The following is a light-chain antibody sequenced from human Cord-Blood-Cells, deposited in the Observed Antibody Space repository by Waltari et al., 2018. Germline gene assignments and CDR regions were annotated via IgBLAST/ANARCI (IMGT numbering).Light chain of an antibody. V-gene: IGLV3-19*01. CDR3: NSRDSSGNHVV. J-gene: IGLJ2*01. CDR1: NLRSYY. CDR2: GKN. Sequence: SSELTQDPAVSVALGQTVRITCQGDNLRSYYASWYQQKPGQAPVLVIYGKNNRTSGIPDLFTGSSSGNTASLTINGAQAEEEADYYGNSRDSSGNHVVVGGGTKLTVL.